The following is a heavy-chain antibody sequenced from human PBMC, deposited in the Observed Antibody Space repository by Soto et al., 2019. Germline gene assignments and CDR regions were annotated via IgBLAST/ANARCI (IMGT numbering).Heavy chain of an antibody. CDR2: TFYRSKWYY. Sequence: SQTLSLTGAISGDSVSSTSAAWNWIRQSPSRGLEWLGRTFYRSKWYYDYAVSVKSRITINPDTSKSQFSLQLNSVTPEDTAVYYCSRRLKLGADYYGMDVWGQGTTVTVSS. J-gene: IGHJ6*02. D-gene: IGHD1-26*01. V-gene: IGHV6-1*01. CDR3: SRRLKLGADYYGMDV. CDR1: GDSVSSTSAA.